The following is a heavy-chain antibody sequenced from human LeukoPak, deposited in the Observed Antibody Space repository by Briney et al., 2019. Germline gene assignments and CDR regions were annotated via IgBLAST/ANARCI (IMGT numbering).Heavy chain of an antibody. J-gene: IGHJ5*02. CDR2: IYTSGST. CDR1: GGSISSYY. Sequence: SGTLSLTCTVSGGSISSYYWSWIRQPAGKGLEWIGRIYTSGSTNYNPSLKSRVTMSVDTSKNQFSLKLSSVTAADTAVYYCAKQQLVLGWFDPWGQGTLVTVSS. V-gene: IGHV4-4*07. CDR3: AKQQLVLGWFDP. D-gene: IGHD6-13*01.